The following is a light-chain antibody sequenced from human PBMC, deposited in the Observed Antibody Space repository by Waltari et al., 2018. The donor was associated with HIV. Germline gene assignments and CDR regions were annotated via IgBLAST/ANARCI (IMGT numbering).Light chain of an antibody. J-gene: IGKJ2*01. CDR3: QQYGSSPPYT. CDR2: GGS. CDR1: QSDSSSY. Sequence: GTLSLSPGERATLSCRASQSDSSSYLAWYQQKPGQAPRLLIYGGSSRATGIPDRFSGSGSGTDFTLTISRLEPEDFAVYYCQQYGSSPPYTFGQGTKLEIK. V-gene: IGKV3-20*01.